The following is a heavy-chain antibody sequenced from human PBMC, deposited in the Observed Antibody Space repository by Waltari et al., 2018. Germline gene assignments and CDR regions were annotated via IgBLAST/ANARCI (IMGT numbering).Heavy chain of an antibody. Sequence: QVQLVQSGAEVKKPGASVKISCKTSEYIFTSSYIHWVRQAPGQGLEWMGIINPRCGSTIYAQKFQGRVTMTRDTSTSTVYMELSSLRSEDTAVYYCALDRGALWMDVWGQGTTVTVSS. V-gene: IGHV1-46*01. J-gene: IGHJ6*02. D-gene: IGHD2-21*01. CDR1: EYIFTSSY. CDR2: INPRCGST. CDR3: ALDRGALWMDV.